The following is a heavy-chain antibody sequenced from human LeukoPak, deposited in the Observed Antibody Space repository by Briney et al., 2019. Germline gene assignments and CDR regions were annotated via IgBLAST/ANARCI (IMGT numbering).Heavy chain of an antibody. Sequence: ASETLSLTCTVSGGSISSYYWSWIRQPPGKGLEWIGYIYTSGSTNYNPSLKSRVNISVDTSKNQFSLKRSSVTGADTAVYYCARRRDDACDIWGEGTMVTVSS. J-gene: IGHJ3*02. CDR2: IYTSGST. CDR1: GGSISSYY. V-gene: IGHV4-4*09. D-gene: IGHD2-21*02. CDR3: ARRRDDACDI.